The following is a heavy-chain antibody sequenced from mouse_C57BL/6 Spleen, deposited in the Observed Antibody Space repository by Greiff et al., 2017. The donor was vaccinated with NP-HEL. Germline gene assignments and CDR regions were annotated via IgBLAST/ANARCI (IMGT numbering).Heavy chain of an antibody. V-gene: IGHV1-69*01. CDR3: ARSELGKEYYFDY. D-gene: IGHD4-1*01. J-gene: IGHJ2*01. CDR1: GYTFTSYW. CDR2: IDPSDSYT. Sequence: QVQLQQPGAELVMPGASVKLSCKASGYTFTSYWMHWVKQRPGQGLEWIGEIDPSDSYTNYNQKFKGKSTLTVDKSSSTAYMQLSSLTSEDSAVYYCARSELGKEYYFDYWGQGTTLTVSS.